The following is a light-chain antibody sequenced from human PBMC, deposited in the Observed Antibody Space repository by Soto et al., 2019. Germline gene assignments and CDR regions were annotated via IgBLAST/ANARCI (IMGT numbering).Light chain of an antibody. V-gene: IGKV1-39*01. CDR3: QQVYSTPYT. CDR1: RSIRSY. CDR2: TAS. Sequence: DIQMTQSPSSLSASVGDRVTITCRASRSIRSYLNWYQMKPQKAPQLLIFTASNVQSGIPSRFSGSGAWTDFPPTSSSLQPEDFATYFWQQVYSTPYTFGQGTKVDIK. J-gene: IGKJ2*01.